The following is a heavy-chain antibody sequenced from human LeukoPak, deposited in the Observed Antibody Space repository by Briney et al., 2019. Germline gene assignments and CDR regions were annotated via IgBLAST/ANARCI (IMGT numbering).Heavy chain of an antibody. V-gene: IGHV1-2*02. CDR2: INPNSGGT. Sequence: ASVKVSCKASGYTFTGYYMHWVRQAPGQGLEWMGWINPNSGGTNYARKFQGRVTMTRDTSISTAYMELSRLRSDDTAVYYCASITGYSGYDFDYWGQGTLVTVSS. D-gene: IGHD5-12*01. J-gene: IGHJ4*02. CDR3: ASITGYSGYDFDY. CDR1: GYTFTGYY.